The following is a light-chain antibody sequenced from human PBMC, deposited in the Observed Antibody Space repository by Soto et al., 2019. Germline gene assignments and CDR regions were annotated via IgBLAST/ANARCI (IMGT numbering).Light chain of an antibody. J-gene: IGKJ3*01. CDR1: QSVSSY. Sequence: EIVLTQSPATLSLSPGERATLSCRASQSVSSYLAWYQQKPGQAPRLLIYDASNRATGIPARFSGSGSGTDFTPTISSLEPEDFAVYYCQQRSNWPPLFTFGPGTKVDSK. V-gene: IGKV3-11*01. CDR2: DAS. CDR3: QQRSNWPPLFT.